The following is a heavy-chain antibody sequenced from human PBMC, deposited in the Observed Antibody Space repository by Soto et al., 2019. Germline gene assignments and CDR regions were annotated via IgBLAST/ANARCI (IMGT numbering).Heavy chain of an antibody. CDR3: AKERLGRGIDY. V-gene: IGHV3-23*01. D-gene: IGHD6-6*01. Sequence: EVLLLDSGGGLVQPGGALRLSCAASGFTFSNYALTWVRQAPGKGPEWISTVNNGGGGTYYADSVKGSFTISRDNSKNTLYVQGRSLRAEDTAVYYCAKERLGRGIDYWGQAILVTVSS. CDR2: VNNGGGGT. J-gene: IGHJ4*02. CDR1: GFTFSNYA.